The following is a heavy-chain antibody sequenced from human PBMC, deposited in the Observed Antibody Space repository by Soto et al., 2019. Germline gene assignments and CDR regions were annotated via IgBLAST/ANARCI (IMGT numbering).Heavy chain of an antibody. CDR1: GYTLTSYG. V-gene: IGHV1-18*04. Sequence: ASVTVSCKASGYTLTSYGISWVRQAPGQGLEWMGWISAYNGNTNYAQKLQGRVTMTTDTSTSTAYMELRSPRSDDTAVYYCTAGYYYYYGMDVWGQGTTVTVSS. CDR2: ISAYNGNT. J-gene: IGHJ6*02. CDR3: TAGYYYYYGMDV.